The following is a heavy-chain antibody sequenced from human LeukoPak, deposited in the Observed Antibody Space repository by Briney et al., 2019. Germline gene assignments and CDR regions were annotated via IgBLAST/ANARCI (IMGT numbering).Heavy chain of an antibody. V-gene: IGHV3-23*01. Sequence: GGSLRLSCAASGFTFSSYAMSWVRQAAGKGLEWVSATSGSGGSTYYADSVKGRFTISRDNAKNSLYLQMNSLRDEDTAVYYCARGLPYYYDRSGYYGLWGQGTLVTVSS. CDR2: TSGSGGST. D-gene: IGHD3-22*01. CDR1: GFTFSSYA. J-gene: IGHJ4*02. CDR3: ARGLPYYYDRSGYYGL.